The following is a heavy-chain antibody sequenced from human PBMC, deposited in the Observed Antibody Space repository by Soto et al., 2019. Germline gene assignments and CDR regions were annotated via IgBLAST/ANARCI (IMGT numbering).Heavy chain of an antibody. D-gene: IGHD2-2*01. CDR3: ASTIVVVPALRSNWFDP. CDR2: IYYSGST. CDR1: GGSISSSSYY. V-gene: IGHV4-39*01. Sequence: SETLSLTCTVSGGSISSSSYYWGWFRQHPGKGLEWIGSIYYSGSTYYNPSLKSRVTISVDTSKNQFSLKLSSVTAADTAVYYCASTIVVVPALRSNWFDPWGQGTLVTVSS. J-gene: IGHJ5*02.